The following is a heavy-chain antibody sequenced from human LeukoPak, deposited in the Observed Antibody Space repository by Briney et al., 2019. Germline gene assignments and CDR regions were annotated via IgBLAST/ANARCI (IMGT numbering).Heavy chain of an antibody. Sequence: GGSLRLSCAASGFTFSNYVLHWVRQAPGKGLEWVAVISNDGSNQYYADSVKGRFTISRDNSKNTLFLQMNSLRSEDTAVYYCARDQNWNYIQYLDCWGQGTLVTVSS. V-gene: IGHV3-30-3*01. CDR1: GFTFSNYV. D-gene: IGHD1-7*01. CDR3: ARDQNWNYIQYLDC. J-gene: IGHJ4*02. CDR2: ISNDGSNQ.